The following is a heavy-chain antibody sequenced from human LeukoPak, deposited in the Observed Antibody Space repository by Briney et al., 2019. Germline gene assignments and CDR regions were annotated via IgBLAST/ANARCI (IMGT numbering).Heavy chain of an antibody. CDR2: ISAYNGNT. D-gene: IGHD3-22*01. Sequence: ASVKVSCKASGHTFTSYGISWVRQAPGQGLEWMGWISAYNGNTNYAQKLQGRVTMTTDTSTSTAYMEPRSLRSDDTAVYYCARVPTTDYYDSSGYYSLDYWGQGTLVTVSP. V-gene: IGHV1-18*01. J-gene: IGHJ4*02. CDR1: GHTFTSYG. CDR3: ARVPTTDYYDSSGYYSLDY.